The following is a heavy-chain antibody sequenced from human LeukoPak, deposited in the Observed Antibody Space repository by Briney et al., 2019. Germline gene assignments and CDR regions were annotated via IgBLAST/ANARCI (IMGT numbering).Heavy chain of an antibody. CDR1: GFTFSDYY. CDR2: TRNKANSYTT. CDR3: ARVLSSGWSGAVFDY. V-gene: IGHV3-72*01. Sequence: GGSLRLSCAASGFTFSDYYMDWVRQAPGKGLEWVGRTRNKANSYTTEYAASVKGRFTISRDDSKNSLYLQMNSLKTEDTAVYYCARVLSSGWSGAVFDYWGQGTLVTVSS. J-gene: IGHJ4*02. D-gene: IGHD6-13*01.